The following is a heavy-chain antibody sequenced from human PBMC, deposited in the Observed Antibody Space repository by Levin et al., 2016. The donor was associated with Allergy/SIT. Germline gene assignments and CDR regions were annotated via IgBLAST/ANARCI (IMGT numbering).Heavy chain of an antibody. CDR2: IYYSGST. J-gene: IGHJ4*02. Sequence: SETLSLTCTVSGGSISSYYWSWIRQPPGKGLEWIGYIYYSGSTNYNPSLKSRVTISVDTSKNQFSLKLSSVTAADTAVYYCARDGGAIDYWGQGTLVTVSS. CDR1: GGSISSYY. D-gene: IGHD1-26*01. CDR3: ARDGGAIDY. V-gene: IGHV4-59*01.